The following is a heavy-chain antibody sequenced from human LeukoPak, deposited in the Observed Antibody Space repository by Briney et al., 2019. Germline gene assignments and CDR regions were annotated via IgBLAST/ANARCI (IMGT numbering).Heavy chain of an antibody. Sequence: GGSLRLSCAASGFTFSSYSMNRVRQAPGKGLEWVSSISSSSSYIYYADSVKGRFTISRDDAKNSLYLQMNSLRDEDTAIYYCARIRGIQMGEQFIDYWGQGTLVTVSS. CDR2: ISSSSSYI. CDR1: GFTFSSYS. J-gene: IGHJ4*02. D-gene: IGHD3-10*01. CDR3: ARIRGIQMGEQFIDY. V-gene: IGHV3-21*01.